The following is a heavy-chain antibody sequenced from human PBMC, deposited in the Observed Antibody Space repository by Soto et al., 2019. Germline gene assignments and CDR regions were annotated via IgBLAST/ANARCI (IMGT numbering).Heavy chain of an antibody. Sequence: ESGGGLVQPGGSLRLSCAASGFTFRIYSMNWIRQAPGKGLEWVSYMTSDMKTIHYADSVKGRFTISRDNARNSVYLQMTSLRDEDTAVYYCARSVEGHFDYWGQGTLVTVSS. CDR1: GFTFRIYS. V-gene: IGHV3-48*02. CDR2: MTSDMKTI. CDR3: ARSVEGHFDY. D-gene: IGHD6-19*01. J-gene: IGHJ4*02.